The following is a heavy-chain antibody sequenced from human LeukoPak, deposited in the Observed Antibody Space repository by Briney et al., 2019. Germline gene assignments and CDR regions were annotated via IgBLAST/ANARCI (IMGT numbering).Heavy chain of an antibody. CDR3: ARGQPLSYYYYYMDV. CDR2: INPNTGGT. Sequence: ASVKVSCRASRYSFTDYYIHWVRQAPGQGLEWIGWINPNTGGTKYAQKFQGRVTMTRDTAISTAYMDLTSLRSDDTAVYYCARGQPLSYYYYYMDVWGKGTTVTVSS. CDR1: RYSFTDYY. V-gene: IGHV1-2*02. J-gene: IGHJ6*03. D-gene: IGHD1-14*01.